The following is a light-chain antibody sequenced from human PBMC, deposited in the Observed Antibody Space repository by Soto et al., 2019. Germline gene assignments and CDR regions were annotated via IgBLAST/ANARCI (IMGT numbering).Light chain of an antibody. CDR3: SSXTXFYTLT. CDR1: SSDVGSHNY. CDR2: DVS. Sequence: QSALTQPASVSGSPGQSITISCTGTSSDVGSHNYAAWYQQHPGKAPKLLIYDVSNRPSGVSARFSGSKSGNTASLTISGLQAXXEXXXYCSSXTXFYTLTFGGGTKLTVL. J-gene: IGLJ2*01. V-gene: IGLV2-14*03.